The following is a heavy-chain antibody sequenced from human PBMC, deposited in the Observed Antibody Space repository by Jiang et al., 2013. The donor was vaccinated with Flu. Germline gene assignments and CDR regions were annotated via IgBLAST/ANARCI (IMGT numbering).Heavy chain of an antibody. V-gene: IGHV1-2*04. CDR3: ARDLPRYTTSWYGAFDI. CDR1: GYTFIDYY. CDR2: SNPASGGT. Sequence: GAEVKKPGASVKVSCKASGYTFIDYYMHWVRQAPGQGLEWLGWSNPASGGTNYAQKFQGWVTMTWDTSTSTAYMELSRLRSDDTALYYCARDLPRYTTSWYGAFDIWGQGTMVTVSS. D-gene: IGHD6-13*01. J-gene: IGHJ3*02.